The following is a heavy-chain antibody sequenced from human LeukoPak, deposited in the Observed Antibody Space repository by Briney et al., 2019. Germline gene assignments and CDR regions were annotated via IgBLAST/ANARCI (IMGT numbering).Heavy chain of an antibody. Sequence: PSVTLSLTCTVSGGSISSYYWSWIRQPPGKGLEWIGYIYYSGSTNYNPSLKSRVTISVDTSKNQFSLKLSSVTAADTAVYYCARHDRISQFDYWGQGTLVTVSS. CDR1: GGSISSYY. V-gene: IGHV4-59*08. CDR2: IYYSGST. D-gene: IGHD2-15*01. J-gene: IGHJ4*02. CDR3: ARHDRISQFDY.